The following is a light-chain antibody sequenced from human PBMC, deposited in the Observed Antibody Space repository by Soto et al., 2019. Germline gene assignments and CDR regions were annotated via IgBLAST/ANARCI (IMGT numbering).Light chain of an antibody. Sequence: QSALTQPPSASGSPGQSVTISCTGTSRDVGGYPYVSWYQQHPGKAPKLIIFEVSERPSGVPDRFSGSKSGNTASLTVSGLQGEDEADYYCCSIACGSTYVFGTGTKVTVL. J-gene: IGLJ1*01. CDR2: EVS. CDR3: CSIACGSTYV. V-gene: IGLV2-8*01. CDR1: SRDVGGYPY.